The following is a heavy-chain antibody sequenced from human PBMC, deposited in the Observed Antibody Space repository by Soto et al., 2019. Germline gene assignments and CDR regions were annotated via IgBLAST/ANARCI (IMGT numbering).Heavy chain of an antibody. J-gene: IGHJ4*02. Sequence: PSETLSLTCTVSGGSTSSDNYWSWIRQPPGKGLEWIGHIYYSGNTDYNPPLKSRLAISIDTSKNQFSLKLSSVTAADTAVYFCAREGGESSDGLYYFDSWGQGSLVTVS. V-gene: IGHV4-30-4*01. CDR3: AREGGESSDGLYYFDS. CDR2: IYYSGNT. CDR1: GGSTSSDNY. D-gene: IGHD3-16*01.